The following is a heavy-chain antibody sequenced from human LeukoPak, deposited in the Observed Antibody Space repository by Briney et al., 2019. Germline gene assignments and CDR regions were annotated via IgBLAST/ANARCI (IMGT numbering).Heavy chain of an antibody. D-gene: IGHD3-10*01. CDR3: ARALSRTFSGHYFDY. J-gene: IGHJ4*02. CDR1: GFTFDDYG. CDR2: INSDGSST. V-gene: IGHV3-74*01. Sequence: GGSLRLSCAASGFTFDDYGMSWVRQAPGKGLVWVSRINSDGSSTSYADSVKGRFTISRDNAKNTLYLQMNSLRAEDTAVYYCARALSRTFSGHYFDYWGQGTLVTVSS.